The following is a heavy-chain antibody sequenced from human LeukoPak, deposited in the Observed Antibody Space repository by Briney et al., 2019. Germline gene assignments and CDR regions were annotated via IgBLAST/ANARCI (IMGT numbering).Heavy chain of an antibody. J-gene: IGHJ5*02. CDR2: ISTGDEI. Sequence: GGSLRLSCAASGFTVTSNSMNWVRQAPGKGLERVSVISTGDEIHYAESVRGRFTISRDSSSNTLSLHMNSLRVEDTAIYYCATSQGPGNHWFDPWGQGTLVTVSS. CDR3: ATSQGPGNHWFDP. CDR1: GFTVTSNS. V-gene: IGHV3-53*01.